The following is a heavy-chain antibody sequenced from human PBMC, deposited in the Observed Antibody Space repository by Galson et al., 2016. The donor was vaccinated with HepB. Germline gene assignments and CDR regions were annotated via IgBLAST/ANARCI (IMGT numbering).Heavy chain of an antibody. CDR2: IKKDGSEK. V-gene: IGHV3-7*03. CDR1: RFTFINSW. D-gene: IGHD6-19*01. Sequence: SLRLSCAASRFTFINSWMSWVRQAPGKGLEWVANIKKDGSEKYYVDSVKGRFTISRDNAKNSLFLQMHGLRAEDTAVYYCARALSSSGWTYWYFDLWGRGTLVTVSS. CDR3: ARALSSSGWTYWYFDL. J-gene: IGHJ2*01.